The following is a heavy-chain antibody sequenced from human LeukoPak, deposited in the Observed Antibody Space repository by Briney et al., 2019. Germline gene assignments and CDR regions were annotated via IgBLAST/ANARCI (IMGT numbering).Heavy chain of an antibody. CDR2: IYHSGST. V-gene: IGHV4-30-2*01. Sequence: SETLSLTCAVSGGSISSGGYSWRWIRQPPGKGLEWIGYIYHSGSTYYNPSLKSRVTISVDRSKNQFSLKLSSVTAADTTVYYCARFAARDAFDIWGQGTMVTVSS. CDR3: ARFAARDAFDI. J-gene: IGHJ3*02. D-gene: IGHD6-25*01. CDR1: GGSISSGGYS.